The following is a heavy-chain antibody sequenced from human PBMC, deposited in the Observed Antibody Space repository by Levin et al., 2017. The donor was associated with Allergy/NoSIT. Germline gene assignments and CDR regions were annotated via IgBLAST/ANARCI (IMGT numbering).Heavy chain of an antibody. J-gene: IGHJ6*02. V-gene: IGHV1-46*01. CDR1: GYSFSSYY. CDR2: INPTGGTT. Sequence: GGSLRLSCKASGYSFSSYYIHWVRQAPGQAPEWVGIINPTGGTTTYSQKFQGRVTMTRDTSTGTVYMELSSLRYDDTAVYYCARALYGTDMWGQGTTVTVSS. CDR3: ARALYGTDM.